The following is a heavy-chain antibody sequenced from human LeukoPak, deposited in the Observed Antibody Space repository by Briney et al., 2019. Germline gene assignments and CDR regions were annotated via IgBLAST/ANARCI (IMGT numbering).Heavy chain of an antibody. CDR3: ARGLTRGAFDY. CDR2: IYYSGST. J-gene: IGHJ4*02. Sequence: SETLSLTCTVSGGSISSYYWSWIRQPPGKGLEWIGYIYYSGSTNYNPSLESRVTISVDTSKNQFSLKLSSVTAADTAVYYCARGLTRGAFDYWGQGTLVTVSS. CDR1: GGSISSYY. D-gene: IGHD4-23*01. V-gene: IGHV4-59*01.